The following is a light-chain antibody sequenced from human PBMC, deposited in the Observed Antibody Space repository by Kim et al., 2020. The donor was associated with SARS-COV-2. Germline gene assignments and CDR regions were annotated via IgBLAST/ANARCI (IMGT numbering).Light chain of an antibody. J-gene: IGLJ2*01. Sequence: VSVSPGQTASIACSGDKLGDKYSCWYQQKPGQSPVLVIYQDSKRPSGIPERFSGSNSGNTATLTISGTQAMDEADYYCQAWDSSVVFGGGTQLTVL. CDR2: QDS. CDR1: KLGDKY. CDR3: QAWDSSVV. V-gene: IGLV3-1*01.